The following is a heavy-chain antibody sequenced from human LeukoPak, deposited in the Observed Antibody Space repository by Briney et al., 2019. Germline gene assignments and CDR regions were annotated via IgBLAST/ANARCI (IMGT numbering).Heavy chain of an antibody. CDR2: ISSNRGST. D-gene: IGHD3-10*01. V-gene: IGHV3-64D*06. CDR3: VKQGFRIKLDP. CDR1: GFTFSSYA. J-gene: IGHJ5*02. Sequence: GGTLRLSCSASGFTFSSYAMHWVSQAPGKGLEYVSAISSNRGSTYYADSVKGRFTISRDNSKNTLYLQMSSLRAEDTAVYYCVKQGFRIKLDPWGQGTLVTVSS.